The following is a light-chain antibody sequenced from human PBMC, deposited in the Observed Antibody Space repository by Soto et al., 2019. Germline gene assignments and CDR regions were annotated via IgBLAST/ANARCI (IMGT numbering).Light chain of an antibody. V-gene: IGKV2-30*02. J-gene: IGKJ2*01. CDR2: EVS. Sequence: DVVMTQSPLSLPVTLGQPASIPCRSGQSLVHDDGNTYLNWFHQRPGQSPRRLIYEVSNRDSGVPDRFSGSGSGTDFTLKISRVEAEDVGLYYCMQATHWPHTFGQGTKLEI. CDR3: MQATHWPHT. CDR1: QSLVHDDGNTY.